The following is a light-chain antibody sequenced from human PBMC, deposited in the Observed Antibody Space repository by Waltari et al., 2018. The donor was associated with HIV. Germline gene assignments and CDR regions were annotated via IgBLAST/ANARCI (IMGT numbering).Light chain of an antibody. CDR1: QGVSTW. CDR3: QQTNSFPPT. V-gene: IGKV1-12*01. Sequence: DIQMTQSPSFVSASVGDRVTFTCRASQGVSTWLAWYQQKPGKAPTLLIHGASNLQSGVPSRFSGSGSGTDFTLTISSLQPEDFATYYCQQTNSFPPTFGGGTKVEIK. CDR2: GAS. J-gene: IGKJ4*01.